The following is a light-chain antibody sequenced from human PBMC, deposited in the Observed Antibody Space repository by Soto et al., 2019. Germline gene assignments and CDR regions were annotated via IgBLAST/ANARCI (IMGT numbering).Light chain of an antibody. J-gene: IGKJ1*01. V-gene: IGKV1-5*03. CDR3: QQYNTSTWT. CDR1: QSVSIP. CDR2: KSS. Sequence: DFQMCQSPSTLSASEADRVTISCRASQSVSIPLAWYQQKPGRAPKRLIYKSSILESGVPSRFSGSGSGTEFTLTISSLQPEDFATDYCQQYNTSTWTFGQGTKVDIK.